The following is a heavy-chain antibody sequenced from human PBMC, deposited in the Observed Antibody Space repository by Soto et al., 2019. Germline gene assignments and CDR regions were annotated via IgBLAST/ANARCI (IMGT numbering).Heavy chain of an antibody. J-gene: IGHJ4*02. CDR3: ARSGAVSGNDS. CDR2: ISSSGNKI. Sequence: PGGSLRLSCAASAFTFSSYEMNWVRQAPGKGLEWVSYISSSGNKIYYAESVKGRFTISRDNAKNTLYLQMNSLRAEDTAVYYCARSGAVSGNDSWGLGTLVTVSS. V-gene: IGHV3-48*03. CDR1: AFTFSSYE. D-gene: IGHD6-19*01.